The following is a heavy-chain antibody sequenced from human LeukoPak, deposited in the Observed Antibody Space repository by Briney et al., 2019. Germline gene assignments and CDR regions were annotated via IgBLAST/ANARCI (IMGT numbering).Heavy chain of an antibody. D-gene: IGHD2-15*01. CDR1: GGSINNYY. J-gene: IGHJ5*02. V-gene: IGHV4-59*12. Sequence: SETLSLTCTVSGGSINNYYWIWIRQPPGKGLEWIGHISYSGSTNYNPSLKSRVSMSVDTSKNKFSLKVTSVTAADTAVYYCARGHDGVVGWFAPWGRGTLVTVSS. CDR2: ISYSGST. CDR3: ARGHDGVVGWFAP.